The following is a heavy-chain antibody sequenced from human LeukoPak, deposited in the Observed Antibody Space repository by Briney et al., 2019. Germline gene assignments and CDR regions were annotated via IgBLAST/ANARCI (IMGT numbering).Heavy chain of an antibody. V-gene: IGHV4-38-2*02. D-gene: IGHD6-13*01. CDR2: IYHSGST. CDR1: GYSISSGYY. J-gene: IGHJ4*02. Sequence: SQTLSLTCTVSGYSISSGYYWGWIRQPPGKGLEWIGSIYHSGSTNYNPSLKSRVTISVDKSKNQFSLKLSSVTAADTAVYYCASSSSWYVNWGQGTLVTVSS. CDR3: ASSSSWYVN.